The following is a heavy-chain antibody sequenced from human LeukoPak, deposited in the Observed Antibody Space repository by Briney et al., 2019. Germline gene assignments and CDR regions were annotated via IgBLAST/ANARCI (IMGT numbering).Heavy chain of an antibody. D-gene: IGHD5-18*01. V-gene: IGHV4-4*09. J-gene: IGHJ4*02. Sequence: SETLSLTCIVSGGSISSYYWSWIRQPPGKGLEWIGYIYTSGSTNYNPSLKSRVTISVDTSKNQFSLKLSSVTAADTAVYYCARSGYSYGYGYYFDYWGQGTLVTASS. CDR2: IYTSGST. CDR3: ARSGYSYGYGYYFDY. CDR1: GGSISSYY.